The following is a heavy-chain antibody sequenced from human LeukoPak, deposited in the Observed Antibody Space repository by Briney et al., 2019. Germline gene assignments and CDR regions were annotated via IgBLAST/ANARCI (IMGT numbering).Heavy chain of an antibody. Sequence: GGSLRLSCAASGFIFKNYGMSWVRQAPGKGLEWVSFITGSGTTYYADFVKGRFTISRDNAENTLYLQMNSLRAEDTAIYYCAKNGAYSYEDYFDYWGQGTLVTVSS. CDR1: GFIFKNYG. J-gene: IGHJ4*02. CDR3: AKNGAYSYEDYFDY. CDR2: ITGSGTT. D-gene: IGHD5-18*01. V-gene: IGHV3-23*01.